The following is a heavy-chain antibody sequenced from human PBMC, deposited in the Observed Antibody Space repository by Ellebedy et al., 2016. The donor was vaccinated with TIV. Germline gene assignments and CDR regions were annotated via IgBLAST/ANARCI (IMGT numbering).Heavy chain of an antibody. D-gene: IGHD3-10*01. CDR2: ISYDGSNK. CDR1: GFTFSSYA. CDR3: AKQRVLLWFGELYDH. V-gene: IGHV3-30*04. J-gene: IGHJ5*02. Sequence: PGGSLRLSCAASGFTFSSYAMHWVRQAPGKGLEWVAVISYDGSNKYYADSVKGRFTISRDNSKNTLYLQMNSLRAEDTAVYYCAKQRVLLWFGELYDHWGQGTLVTVSS.